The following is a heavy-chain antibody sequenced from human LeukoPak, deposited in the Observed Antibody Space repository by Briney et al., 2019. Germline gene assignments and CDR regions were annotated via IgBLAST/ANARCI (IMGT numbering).Heavy chain of an antibody. J-gene: IGHJ4*02. CDR1: GFPFNAYW. Sequence: GGSLRLSCAASGFPFNAYWMTWVRQAPGMGLEWVANIRQDGDTKYYVDSVKGRFTISRDNAMNSLYLQMNSLRAEDTAIYYCARSLPYGTTWYGRSDFWGQGTLVTVSS. V-gene: IGHV3-7*03. CDR3: ARSLPYGTTWYGRSDF. CDR2: IRQDGDTK. D-gene: IGHD6-13*01.